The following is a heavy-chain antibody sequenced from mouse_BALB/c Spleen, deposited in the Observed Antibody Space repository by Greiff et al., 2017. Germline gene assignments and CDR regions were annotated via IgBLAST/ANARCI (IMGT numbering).Heavy chain of an antibody. CDR3: TREEARATGGYFDY. CDR2: IDPETGGT. CDR1: GYTFTDYE. J-gene: IGHJ2*01. Sequence: QVQLQQSGAELVRPGASVTLSCKASGYTFTDYEMHWVKQTPVHGLEWIGAIDPETGGTAYNQKFKGKATLTADKSSSPAYMELRSLTSEDSAVYYCTREEARATGGYFDYWGQGTTLTVSA. D-gene: IGHD3-1*01. V-gene: IGHV1-15*01.